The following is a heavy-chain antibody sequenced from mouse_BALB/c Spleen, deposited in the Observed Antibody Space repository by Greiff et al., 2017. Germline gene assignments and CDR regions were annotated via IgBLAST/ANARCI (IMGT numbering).Heavy chain of an antibody. V-gene: IGHV3-6*02. D-gene: IGHD1-2*01. CDR1: GYSITSGYY. J-gene: IGHJ1*01. Sequence: EVQLQESGPGRVKPSQSLSLTCSVTGYSITSGYYWNWIRQFPGNKLEWMGYISYDGSNNYNPSLKNRISITRDTSKNQFFLKLNSVTTEDTATYYCARTAAGWYFDVWGAGTTVTVSS. CDR3: ARTAAGWYFDV. CDR2: ISYDGSN.